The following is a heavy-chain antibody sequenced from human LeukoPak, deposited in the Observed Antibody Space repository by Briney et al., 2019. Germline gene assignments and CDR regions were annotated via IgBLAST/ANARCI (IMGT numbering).Heavy chain of an antibody. D-gene: IGHD3-22*01. CDR1: GGSISSYY. J-gene: IGHJ4*02. Sequence: KPSETLSLTCTVSGGSISSYYWSWIRQPAGKGLEWIGRIYTSGSTNYNPSLKSRVTMSVDTSKNQFSLKLSSVTAADTAVYYCAREAPNDSSGLHFDYWGQGTLVTVSS. CDR2: IYTSGST. V-gene: IGHV4-4*07. CDR3: AREAPNDSSGLHFDY.